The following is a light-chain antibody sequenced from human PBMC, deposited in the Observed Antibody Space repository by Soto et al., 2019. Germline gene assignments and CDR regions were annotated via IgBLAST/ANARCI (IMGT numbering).Light chain of an antibody. CDR2: GAS. V-gene: IGKV3-15*01. Sequence: EMVMTQSPATLSVSPGERATLSCRASQSVSSNLAWYQQKPGQAPRLLIYGASTRATGIPARFSGSGSGTEFTLTISSLQSEDLAIYYCQQYNNWPPISFGQGTRLEIK. CDR1: QSVSSN. J-gene: IGKJ5*01. CDR3: QQYNNWPPIS.